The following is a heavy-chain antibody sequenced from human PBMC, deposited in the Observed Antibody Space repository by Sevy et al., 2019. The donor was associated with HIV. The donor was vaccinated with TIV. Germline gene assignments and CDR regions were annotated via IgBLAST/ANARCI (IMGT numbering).Heavy chain of an antibody. CDR3: VIDWS. V-gene: IGHV3-7*01. CDR2: IRKDGSAK. CDR1: GFIFNNYW. Sequence: GGSPRLSCAASGFIFNNYWMTWVRQAPGKGLEWVATIRKDGSAKYYVDSVKGRFTISRDNAKNSVYLQMSSLRVEDRVMYYCVIDWSWGPGSLVPVSS. J-gene: IGHJ5*02. D-gene: IGHD2-21*01.